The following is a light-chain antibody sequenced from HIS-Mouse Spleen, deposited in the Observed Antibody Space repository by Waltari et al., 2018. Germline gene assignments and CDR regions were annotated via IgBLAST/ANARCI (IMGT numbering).Light chain of an antibody. CDR2: EGS. J-gene: IGLJ2*01. CDR1: SRDVGSYNL. CDR3: CSYAGSSTFEV. V-gene: IGLV2-23*03. Sequence: QSALTQPASVSGSPGQSITIPCTGTSRDVGSYNLVSWYQQHPGKAPKLMIYEGSKRPSGVSNRFSGSKSGNTASLTISGLQAEDEADYYCCSYAGSSTFEVFGGGTKLTVL.